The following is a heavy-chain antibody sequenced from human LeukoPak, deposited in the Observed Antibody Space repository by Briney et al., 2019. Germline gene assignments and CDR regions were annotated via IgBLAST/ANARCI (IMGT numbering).Heavy chain of an antibody. CDR3: TTRSGGHYYYYYMDV. CDR1: GFTFSNAW. V-gene: IGHV3-15*01. Sequence: GGSLRLSCAASGFTFSNAWMSWVRQAPGKGLEWVGRIKSKTDGGTTDYAAPVKGRLTISRDDSKSTLYLQMNSLKTEDTAVYYCTTRSGGHYYYYYMDVWGKGTTATVSS. D-gene: IGHD2-15*01. CDR2: IKSKTDGGTT. J-gene: IGHJ6*03.